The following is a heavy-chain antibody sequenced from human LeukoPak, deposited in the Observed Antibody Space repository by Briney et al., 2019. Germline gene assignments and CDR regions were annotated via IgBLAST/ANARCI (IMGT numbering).Heavy chain of an antibody. D-gene: IGHD1-26*01. CDR3: ARMGATTGLAWFDP. V-gene: IGHV4-59*01. CDR2: IYYSGST. J-gene: IGHJ5*02. Sequence: PSETQSLTCTVSGGSISSYYWSWIRQPPGKGLEWIGYIYYSGSTNYNPSLKSRVTISVDTSKNQFSLKLSSVTAADTAVYYCARMGATTGLAWFDPWGQGTLVTVSS. CDR1: GGSISSYY.